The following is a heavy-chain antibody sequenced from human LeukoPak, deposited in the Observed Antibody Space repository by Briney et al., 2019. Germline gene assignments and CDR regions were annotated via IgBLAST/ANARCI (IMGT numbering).Heavy chain of an antibody. D-gene: IGHD3-3*01. CDR2: INPNSGGT. J-gene: IGHJ4*02. CDR1: GYTFTGYY. V-gene: IGHV1-2*02. CDR3: AGGPGIWSGYYRGYFDY. Sequence: GASVKVSCKASGYTFTGYYMHWVRQAPGQGLEWMGWINPNSGGTNYAQKFQGRVTMTRDTSISTAYMELSRLRSDDTAVYYCAGGPGIWSGYYRGYFDYWGQGTLVTVSS.